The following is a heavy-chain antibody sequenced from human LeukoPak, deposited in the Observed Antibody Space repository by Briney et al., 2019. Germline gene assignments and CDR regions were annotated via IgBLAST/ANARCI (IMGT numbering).Heavy chain of an antibody. CDR3: ARRVAVARRDAFDI. CDR2: ISSYNGNT. Sequence: ASVKVSCKASGYTFTGYYIHWVRQAPGQGLEWMGWISSYNGNTNYAQKLQGRVTMSTDTSTGTAYMELRSLRSDDTAVYYCARRVAVARRDAFDIWDQGTMVTVSS. J-gene: IGHJ3*02. D-gene: IGHD6-19*01. CDR1: GYTFTGYY. V-gene: IGHV1-18*04.